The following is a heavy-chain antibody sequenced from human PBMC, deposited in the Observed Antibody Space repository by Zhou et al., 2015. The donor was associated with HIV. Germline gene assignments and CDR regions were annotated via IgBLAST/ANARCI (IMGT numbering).Heavy chain of an antibody. D-gene: IGHD7-27*01. CDR1: GGTFNNYG. J-gene: IGHJ2*01. CDR2: IIPVFGTA. V-gene: IGHV1-69*06. Sequence: VQSGTEVKKPGSSVKVSCKASGGTFNNYGFSWVRQAPGQGLEWMGGIIPVFGTANYAQKFQGRVTMTADKSTNTAYMELSSLRSEDTAVYYCAREGWGSWYFDLWGRGTLVSVSS. CDR3: AREGWGSWYFDL.